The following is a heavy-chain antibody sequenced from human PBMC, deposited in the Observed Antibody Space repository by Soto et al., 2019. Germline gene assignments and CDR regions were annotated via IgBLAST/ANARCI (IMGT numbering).Heavy chain of an antibody. D-gene: IGHD3-9*01. CDR2: INPSGGST. CDR1: GYTFTSYY. J-gene: IGHJ5*02. Sequence: ASVKVSCKASGYTFTSYYMHWVRQAPGQGLEWMGIINPSGGSTSYAQKFQGRVTMTRDTSTSTVYMELSSLRSEDTAVYYCARGLTIKSSRENWFDPWGQGTLVTVSS. V-gene: IGHV1-46*01. CDR3: ARGLTIKSSRENWFDP.